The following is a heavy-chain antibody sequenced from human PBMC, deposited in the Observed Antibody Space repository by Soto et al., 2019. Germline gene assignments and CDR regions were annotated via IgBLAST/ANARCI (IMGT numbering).Heavy chain of an antibody. Sequence: QITLKESGPTLVKPTQTLTLTCTFSGFSLSTSGVGVGWIRQPPGRALEWLALISWDDDKRYSPSLKSRLTITKDTSTSQVVVTMTSMDPANTATNYCAHRPSYGSGGSFYTGFDSRGQGTLVTDSS. D-gene: IGHD2-15*01. CDR1: GFSLSTSGVG. CDR3: AHRPSYGSGGSFYTGFDS. CDR2: ISWDDDK. J-gene: IGHJ4*02. V-gene: IGHV2-5*02.